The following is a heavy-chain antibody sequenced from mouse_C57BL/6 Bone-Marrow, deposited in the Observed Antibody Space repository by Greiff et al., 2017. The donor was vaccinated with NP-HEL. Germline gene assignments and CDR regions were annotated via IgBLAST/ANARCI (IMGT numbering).Heavy chain of an antibody. V-gene: IGHV1-69*01. CDR3: ARERITTVVFDY. D-gene: IGHD1-1*01. CDR2: IDPSDSYT. CDR1: GYTFTSYW. Sequence: QVQLQQPGAELVMPGASVKLSCKASGYTFTSYWMHWVKQRPGQGLAWIGEIDPSDSYTNYNQKFKGKSTLTVDKSSSTAYMQLSSLTSEDSAVYYCARERITTVVFDYWGQGTTLTVSS. J-gene: IGHJ2*01.